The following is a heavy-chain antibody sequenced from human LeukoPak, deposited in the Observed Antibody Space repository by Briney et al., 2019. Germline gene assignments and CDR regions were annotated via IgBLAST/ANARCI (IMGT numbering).Heavy chain of an antibody. V-gene: IGHV3-48*03. J-gene: IGHJ4*02. Sequence: PGGSLRLSCAASGFTFSSYEMNWVRQAPGKGLEWVSYISSSGSTIYYADSVKGRFTIPRDNAKNSLYLQMNSLRAEDTAVYYCAREQAYYDFWSGSSPTFDYWGQGTLVTVSS. D-gene: IGHD3-3*01. CDR2: ISSSGSTI. CDR1: GFTFSSYE. CDR3: AREQAYYDFWSGSSPTFDY.